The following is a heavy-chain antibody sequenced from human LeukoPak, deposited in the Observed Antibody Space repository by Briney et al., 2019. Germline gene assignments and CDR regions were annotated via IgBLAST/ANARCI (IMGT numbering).Heavy chain of an antibody. J-gene: IGHJ4*02. CDR2: IKGDGSEK. CDR3: ARTLWGLTLLSSDY. V-gene: IGHV3-7*03. D-gene: IGHD3-16*01. Sequence: GGSLRLSCAASGFIFSDYWMSWVRQAPGKGLEWVANIKGDGSEKYYVDSVKDRFTISRDNAKNSLFLLLDSLRAEDTAIYYCARTLWGLTLLSSDYWGQGTLVTVSS. CDR1: GFIFSDYW.